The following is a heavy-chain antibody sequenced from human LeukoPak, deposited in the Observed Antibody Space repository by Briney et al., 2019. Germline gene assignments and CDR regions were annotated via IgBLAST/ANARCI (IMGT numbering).Heavy chain of an antibody. J-gene: IGHJ4*02. CDR3: ARAGGTGTRRVFDY. CDR1: GFTFSSYA. V-gene: IGHV3-48*02. D-gene: IGHD1-1*01. CDR2: ISSSSSTI. Sequence: GGSLRLSCAASGFTFSSYAMHWVRQAPGKGLEWVSYISSSSSTIYYADSVKGRFTISRDNAKNSLYLQMNSLRDEDTAVYYCARAGGTGTRRVFDYWGQGTLVTVSS.